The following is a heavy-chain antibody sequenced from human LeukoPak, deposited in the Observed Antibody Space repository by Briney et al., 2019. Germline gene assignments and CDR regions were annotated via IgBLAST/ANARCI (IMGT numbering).Heavy chain of an antibody. Sequence: SETLSLTCIVSGASISNSSHYWGWIRQPPGKGLEWIGNIYYTGTTYYAPSLKSRVTISIDTSKSQFSLKVSSVTAADTAVYYCARGGGSGLTARSWFDPWGQGTLVTVSS. CDR1: GASISNSSHY. CDR2: IYYTGTT. CDR3: ARGGGSGLTARSWFDP. J-gene: IGHJ5*02. D-gene: IGHD3-10*01. V-gene: IGHV4-39*07.